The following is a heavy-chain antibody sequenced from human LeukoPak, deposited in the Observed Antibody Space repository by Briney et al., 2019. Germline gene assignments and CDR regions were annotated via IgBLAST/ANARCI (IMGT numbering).Heavy chain of an antibody. V-gene: IGHV1-69*06. Sequence: GSSVKVSCKASGGTFSSYAISWVRQAPGQGLEWMGGIIPIFGTANYAQKFQGRVTITADKSTSTAYMELNRLRSDDTAVYYCARAGLWDYSDSSGYHNGAFDIWGQGTMVTVSS. CDR3: ARAGLWDYSDSSGYHNGAFDI. D-gene: IGHD3-22*01. CDR1: GGTFSSYA. J-gene: IGHJ3*02. CDR2: IIPIFGTA.